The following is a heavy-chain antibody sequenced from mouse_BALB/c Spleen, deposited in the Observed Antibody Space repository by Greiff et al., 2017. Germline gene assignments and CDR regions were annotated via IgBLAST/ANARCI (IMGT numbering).Heavy chain of an antibody. Sequence: QVQLQQSGAELMKPGASVKISCKATGYTFSSYWIEWVKQRPGHGLEWIGEILPGSGSTNYNEKFKGKATFTADTSSNTAYMQLSSLTSEDSAVYYSARAFYYEYDYYAMDYWGQGTSVTVSS. J-gene: IGHJ4*01. D-gene: IGHD2-4*01. CDR2: ILPGSGST. CDR3: ARAFYYEYDYYAMDY. CDR1: GYTFSSYW. V-gene: IGHV1-9*01.